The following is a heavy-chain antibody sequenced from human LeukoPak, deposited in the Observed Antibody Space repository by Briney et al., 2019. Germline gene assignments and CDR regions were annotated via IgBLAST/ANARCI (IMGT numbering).Heavy chain of an antibody. D-gene: IGHD2-21*01. CDR1: GFTFSSFS. CDR2: ISYDGSHK. V-gene: IGHV3-30*06. J-gene: IGHJ4*02. CDR3: ASDPNSLADNGGDYFDN. Sequence: GGSLRLSCVASGFTFSSFSMHWVRQPPGKGLEWVAGISYDGSHKYYGDSVKGRFTISRDNSKNTVYLQMNTLGPQDTAVFYCASDPNSLADNGGDYFDNWGQGTLVTVFS.